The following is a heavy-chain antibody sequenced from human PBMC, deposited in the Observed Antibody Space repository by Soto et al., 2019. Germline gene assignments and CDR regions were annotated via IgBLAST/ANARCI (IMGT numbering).Heavy chain of an antibody. Sequence: SETLSLTGAVSGGSISSGGYSWSWIRHPPGKGLEWIGYIYHSGDTYYNPSLKSRVTISVDGPKNQFSLKLTSVTAADTAVYYGATSPRAARPYTCFDPWGQGTLVTVSS. CDR2: IYHSGDT. CDR1: GGSISSGGYS. CDR3: ATSPRAARPYTCFDP. D-gene: IGHD6-6*01. J-gene: IGHJ5*02. V-gene: IGHV4-30-2*01.